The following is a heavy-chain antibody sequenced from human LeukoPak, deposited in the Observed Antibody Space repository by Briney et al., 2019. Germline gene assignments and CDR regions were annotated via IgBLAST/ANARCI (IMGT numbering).Heavy chain of an antibody. CDR1: DVSINGYY. Sequence: TSETLSLTCTVSDVSINGYYWSWLRQPPGKGLDWIGYMYSGGTTNYSPSLKSRVTISEDMSKNQFSLKLTSVTAADTAVYYCARHSGHSSTNDAFDIWGQGTMVIVSS. J-gene: IGHJ3*02. D-gene: IGHD6-13*01. V-gene: IGHV4-59*01. CDR2: MYSGGTT. CDR3: ARHSGHSSTNDAFDI.